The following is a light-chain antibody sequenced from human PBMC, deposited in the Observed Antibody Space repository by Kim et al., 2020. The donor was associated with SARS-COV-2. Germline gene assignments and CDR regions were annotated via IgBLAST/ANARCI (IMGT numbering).Light chain of an antibody. Sequence: QSALTQPASVSGSPGQSITISCTGTSSDVGGYNYVSWYQQHPGKGPKLMIYDVNKRPSGVSNRFSGSKSGNTASLTISGLQAEDEADYYCSSYTSSITVVFGGGTQLTVL. J-gene: IGLJ2*01. CDR1: SSDVGGYNY. V-gene: IGLV2-14*01. CDR3: SSYTSSITVV. CDR2: DVN.